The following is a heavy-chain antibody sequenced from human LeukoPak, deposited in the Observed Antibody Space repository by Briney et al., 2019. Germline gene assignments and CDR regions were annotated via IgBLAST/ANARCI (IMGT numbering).Heavy chain of an antibody. V-gene: IGHV4-39*07. Sequence: SETLSLTCTVSGGSISSSSYYWGWIRQPPGKGLEWIGSIYYSGSPYYNPSLKGRVTIAVDTSKKQLSLKLSSVTAADTAVYYCARGGLVHGQWLVTGGYFDYWGQGTLVTVSS. CDR2: IYYSGSP. CDR3: ARGGLVHGQWLVTGGYFDY. D-gene: IGHD6-19*01. J-gene: IGHJ4*02. CDR1: GGSISSSSYY.